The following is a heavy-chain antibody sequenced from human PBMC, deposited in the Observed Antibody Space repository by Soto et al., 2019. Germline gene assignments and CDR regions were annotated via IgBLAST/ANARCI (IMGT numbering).Heavy chain of an antibody. CDR2: ISPYNDYT. CDR3: ARGGYYDNTWGKLSHYGLGV. V-gene: IGHV1-18*01. D-gene: IGHD3-16*01. J-gene: IGHJ6*02. Sequence: QVQLVQSAAEVKKPGASVKVSCKASGYTFIRYGITWVRQAPGQGLEWMGWISPYNDYTIYAQKVQGRVTMTTDTSTRTVYMELRRLKSDDTAVYYCARGGYYDNTWGKLSHYGLGVRGQGTSVTVSS. CDR1: GYTFIRYG.